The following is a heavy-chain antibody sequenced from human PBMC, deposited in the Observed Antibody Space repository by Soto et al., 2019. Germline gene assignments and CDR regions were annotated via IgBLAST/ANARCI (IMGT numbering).Heavy chain of an antibody. D-gene: IGHD6-13*01. CDR2: IYYSGST. CDR3: ARDGEGRAAAGMVS. V-gene: IGHV4-61*01. CDR1: GGSISSSSYY. J-gene: IGHJ5*02. Sequence: SETLSLTCTVSGGSISSSSYYWGWIRPPPGKGLEWIGYIYYSGSTNYNPSLKSRVTISVDTSKNQFSLKLSSVTAADTAVYYCARDGEGRAAAGMVSWGQGTLVTVSS.